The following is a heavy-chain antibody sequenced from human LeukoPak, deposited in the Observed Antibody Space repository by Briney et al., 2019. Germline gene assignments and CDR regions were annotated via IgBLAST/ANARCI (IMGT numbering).Heavy chain of an antibody. V-gene: IGHV3-73*01. J-gene: IGHJ4*02. CDR1: GFTFSGFY. CDR3: TRQDCSGGSCSYVDY. CDR2: IRSKPHSYTT. Sequence: GGSLRLSCAASGFTFSGFYMHWVRQASGKGLEWVGLIRSKPHSYTTVYAASVQGRFTISRDDSKNTAYLRMNSLKAEDTAVYYCTRQDCSGGSCSYVDYWGQGTLVTVSS. D-gene: IGHD2-15*01.